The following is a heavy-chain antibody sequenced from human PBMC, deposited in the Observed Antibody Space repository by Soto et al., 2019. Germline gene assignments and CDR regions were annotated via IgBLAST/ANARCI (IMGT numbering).Heavy chain of an antibody. J-gene: IGHJ6*03. Sequence: GGSLRLSCAASGFTFSSYAMSWVRQAPGKGLEWVSAISGSGGSTYYADSVKGRFTISRDNSKNTLYLQMNSLRAEDTAVYYCAKSAYDILTGYYNEPYYYYYMDVWGKGTTVTVSS. CDR1: GFTFSSYA. CDR3: AKSAYDILTGYYNEPYYYYYMDV. V-gene: IGHV3-23*01. D-gene: IGHD3-9*01. CDR2: ISGSGGST.